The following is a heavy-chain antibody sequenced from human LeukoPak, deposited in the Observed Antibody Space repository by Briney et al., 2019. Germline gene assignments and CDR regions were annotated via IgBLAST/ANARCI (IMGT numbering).Heavy chain of an antibody. D-gene: IGHD3-9*01. Sequence: GGSLRLSCAASGFTFSSYGMHWVRQAPGKGLEWVAVISYDGSNKYYADSVKGRFTISRDNSKNTLYLQMNSLRAEDTAVYYCAKGVLRYFDWLSGIDYWGQGTLVTVSS. J-gene: IGHJ4*02. CDR3: AKGVLRYFDWLSGIDY. CDR1: GFTFSSYG. V-gene: IGHV3-30*18. CDR2: ISYDGSNK.